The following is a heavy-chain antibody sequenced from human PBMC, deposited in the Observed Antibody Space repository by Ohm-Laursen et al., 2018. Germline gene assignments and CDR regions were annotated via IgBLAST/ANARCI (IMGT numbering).Heavy chain of an antibody. CDR3: ARDPPEDSSWYADY. J-gene: IGHJ4*02. D-gene: IGHD6-13*01. V-gene: IGHV3-7*01. CDR1: GFTFSHYW. Sequence: SLRLSCSASGFTFSHYWMSWVRQAPGKGLEWVANIKPDASEEHYVDSVKGRFTISRDNANNSVYLQMNSLRAEDTAVYYCARDPPEDSSWYADYWGQGTLVTVSP. CDR2: IKPDASEE.